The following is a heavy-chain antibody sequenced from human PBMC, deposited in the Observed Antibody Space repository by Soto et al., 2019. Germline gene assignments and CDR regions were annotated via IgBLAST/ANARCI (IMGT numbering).Heavy chain of an antibody. Sequence: QLQLQESGSGLVKPSQTLSLTCAVSGGSISSGGYSWSWIRQPPGKGLAWIGYIYHSGSTYYNPSLKSRVTISVDRSKNQFSLKLSSVTAADTAVYYCAAWGVQLWLDDYWGQGTLVTVSS. V-gene: IGHV4-30-2*01. D-gene: IGHD5-18*01. J-gene: IGHJ4*02. CDR3: AAWGVQLWLDDY. CDR2: IYHSGST. CDR1: GGSISSGGYS.